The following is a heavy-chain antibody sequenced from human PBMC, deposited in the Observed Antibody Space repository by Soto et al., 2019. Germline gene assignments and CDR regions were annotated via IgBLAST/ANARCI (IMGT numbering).Heavy chain of an antibody. J-gene: IGHJ5*02. CDR1: GFTFSDYY. V-gene: IGHV3-11*05. CDR2: ISSSSSYT. D-gene: IGHD1-1*01. Sequence: QVQLVESGGGLVKPGGSLRLSCAASGFTFSDYYMSWIRQAPGKGLEWVSYISSSSSYTNYADSVKGRFTISRDNAKNSLYLQMNSLRAEDTAVYYCARDEGANWNDGGNWFDPWGQGTLVTVSS. CDR3: ARDEGANWNDGGNWFDP.